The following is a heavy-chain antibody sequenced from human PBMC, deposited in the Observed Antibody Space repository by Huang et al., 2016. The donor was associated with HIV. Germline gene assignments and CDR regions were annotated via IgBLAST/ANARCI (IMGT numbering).Heavy chain of an antibody. CDR2: SNSDGGST. CDR1: GFSISSYW. V-gene: IGHV3-74*01. D-gene: IGHD3-22*01. CDR3: ARDPRIQSWLNFFDY. Sequence: EVQLVESGGGLVQPGGSLRLSCAASGFSISSYWMHWVRQAPGKGLVWVLRSNSDGGSTSYADSVKGRFTISRDNAKNTLYLQMNSLRAEDTAVYYCARDPRIQSWLNFFDYWGQGTLVSVSS. J-gene: IGHJ4*02.